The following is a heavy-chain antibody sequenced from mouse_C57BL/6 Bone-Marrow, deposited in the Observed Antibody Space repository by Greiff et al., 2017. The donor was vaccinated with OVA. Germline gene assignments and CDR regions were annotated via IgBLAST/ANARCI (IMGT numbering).Heavy chain of an antibody. D-gene: IGHD3-3*01. CDR1: GYTFTSYW. CDR3: AREGLDSYYAMDY. Sequence: QVQLQQPGAELVRPGSSVKLSCKASGYTFTSYWMDWVKQRPGQGLEWIGNIYPSDSENHYNQKFKDKATLTVDKSSSTAYMQLSSLTSEDSAVYYCAREGLDSYYAMDYWGQGTSVTVSS. J-gene: IGHJ4*01. CDR2: IYPSDSEN. V-gene: IGHV1-61*01.